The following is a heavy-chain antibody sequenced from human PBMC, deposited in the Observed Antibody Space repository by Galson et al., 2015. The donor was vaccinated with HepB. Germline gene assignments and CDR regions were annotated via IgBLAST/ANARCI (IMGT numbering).Heavy chain of an antibody. V-gene: IGHV3-9*01. J-gene: IGHJ5*02. D-gene: IGHD1-26*01. CDR1: GFTFDDYA. CDR2: ISWNSGSI. Sequence: SLRLSCAASGFTFDDYAMHWVRQPPGKGLEWVSGISWNSGSIGYADSVKGRFTISRDNAKNSLYLQMTSLRADDTALYYCAKDMGVSPRNWFDPWGQGTLVTVSS. CDR3: AKDMGVSPRNWFDP.